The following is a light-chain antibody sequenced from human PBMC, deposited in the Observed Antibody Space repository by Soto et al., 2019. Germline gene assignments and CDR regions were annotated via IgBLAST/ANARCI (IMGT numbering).Light chain of an antibody. Sequence: EIVMTQAPGTLSVSPGERPTLSCRASQSVSVNLAWYQQKPGQAPRLLIYGVSTRATGIPARFSGSESGTEVTLTVSSLQSEDFAVYYCQQDNDWPFTFGPGTKVVIK. J-gene: IGKJ3*01. CDR3: QQDNDWPFT. V-gene: IGKV3-15*01. CDR2: GVS. CDR1: QSVSVN.